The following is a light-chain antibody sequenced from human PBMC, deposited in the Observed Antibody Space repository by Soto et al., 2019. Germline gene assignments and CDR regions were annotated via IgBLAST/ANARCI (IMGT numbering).Light chain of an antibody. CDR3: CSYAGDYVVV. V-gene: IGLV2-11*01. CDR1: SRDVGAYNF. Sequence: QSALTQPRSVSGSPGQSVTISCTGTSRDVGAYNFISWYQQHPGKAPKLMIYDVNKRPSGVPDRFSGSKSGNTASLTISGLQTEDEADYHCCSYAGDYVVVFGGGTKLTVL. CDR2: DVN. J-gene: IGLJ2*01.